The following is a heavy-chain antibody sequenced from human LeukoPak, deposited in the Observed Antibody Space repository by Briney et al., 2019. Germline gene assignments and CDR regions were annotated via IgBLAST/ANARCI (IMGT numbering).Heavy chain of an antibody. CDR3: AKLKGYSGSFFDY. J-gene: IGHJ4*02. CDR2: ISGSGGST. D-gene: IGHD1-26*01. CDR1: GFTFSSYA. Sequence: GGSLRLSCAASGFTFSSYAMSWVRQAPGKGLEWVSAISGSGGSTYYADSVKGRFTISRDNSKNTLYLQMNSLRAEDTAVYYFAKLKGYSGSFFDYWGQGTLVTVSS. V-gene: IGHV3-23*01.